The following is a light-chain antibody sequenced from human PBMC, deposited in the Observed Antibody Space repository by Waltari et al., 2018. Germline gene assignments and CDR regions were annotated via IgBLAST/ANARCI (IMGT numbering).Light chain of an antibody. CDR2: DAS. Sequence: EIVLTQSPATLSLSPGERATLSCRASQSVSRHLAWYQQKPGQAPRLLNYDASNRAPGIPLRFSGSGSGTDFTLTISSLEPEDFAVYYCQQRSTWPSLTFGGGTKVEIK. V-gene: IGKV3-11*01. CDR1: QSVSRH. CDR3: QQRSTWPSLT. J-gene: IGKJ4*01.